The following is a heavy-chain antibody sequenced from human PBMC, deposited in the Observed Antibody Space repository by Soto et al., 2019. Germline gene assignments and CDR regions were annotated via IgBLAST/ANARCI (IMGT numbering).Heavy chain of an antibody. CDR1: GYTFTSYG. J-gene: IGHJ3*02. CDR3: ARDLVPYSSGHEDAFDI. V-gene: IGHV1-18*01. Sequence: QVQLVQSGAEVKKPGASVKVSCKASGYTFTSYGISWVRQAPGQGLEWMGWISADNGNTNYAQKLQGRVTMTTDTSTSTAYMELRSLRSDDTAVYYCARDLVPYSSGHEDAFDIWGQGTMVTVSS. CDR2: ISADNGNT. D-gene: IGHD6-19*01.